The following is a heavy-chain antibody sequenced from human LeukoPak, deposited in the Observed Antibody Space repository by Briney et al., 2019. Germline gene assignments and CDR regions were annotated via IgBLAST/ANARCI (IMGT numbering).Heavy chain of an antibody. Sequence: PSETLSLTCTVSGGSISSSSYYWGWIRQPPGKGLEWIGSIYYSGSTYYNPSLKSRVTISVDTSKNQFSLKLSSVTAADTAVYYCARRRPGLGGLAHFDYWGQGTLVTVSS. V-gene: IGHV4-39*01. J-gene: IGHJ4*02. CDR2: IYYSGST. D-gene: IGHD3-16*01. CDR1: GGSISSSSYY. CDR3: ARRRPGLGGLAHFDY.